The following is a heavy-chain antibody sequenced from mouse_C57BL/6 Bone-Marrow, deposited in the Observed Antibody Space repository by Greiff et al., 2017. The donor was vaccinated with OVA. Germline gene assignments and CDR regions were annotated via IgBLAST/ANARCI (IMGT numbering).Heavy chain of an antibody. J-gene: IGHJ3*01. CDR3: TRGGPPWFAY. Sequence: EVMLVESGEGLVKPGGSLKLSCAASGFTFSSYAMSWVRQTPEKRLEWVAYISSGGDYIYYAATVKGRFTISRDNARNTLYLQMSSLKSEDTAMCYYTRGGPPWFAYWGQGTLVTVSA. CDR2: ISSGGDYI. V-gene: IGHV5-9-1*02. CDR1: GFTFSSYA.